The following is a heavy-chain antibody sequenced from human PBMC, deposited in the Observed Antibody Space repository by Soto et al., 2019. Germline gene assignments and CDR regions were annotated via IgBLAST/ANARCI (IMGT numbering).Heavy chain of an antibody. CDR1: GGSVSNSSYY. CDR3: VRGDGFWSGYSYLNY. CDR2: VYYTGST. Sequence: SETLSLTCTVSGGSVSNSSYYWTWIRQPPGKGLEWIGYVYYTGSTNYNPSLHSRVTISVDTSKNQFSLTLSSVTAADTAGYYCVRGDGFWSGYSYLNYWGQGTPVTVSS. D-gene: IGHD3-3*01. J-gene: IGHJ4*02. V-gene: IGHV4-61*01.